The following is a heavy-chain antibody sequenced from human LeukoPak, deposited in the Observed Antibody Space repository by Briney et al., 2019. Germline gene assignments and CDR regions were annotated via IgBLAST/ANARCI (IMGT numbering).Heavy chain of an antibody. V-gene: IGHV3-74*01. CDR1: GFTFRNDW. J-gene: IGHJ4*02. CDR3: VRLLDVDY. CDR2: INPDGATT. Sequence: QPGGSLRLSCAASGFTFRNDWMHWVRQAPGKGLVWVSRINPDGATTDYAGSVKGRFTISRDNAKNMVYLQMDSLRAEDTAVYYCVRLLDVDYWGQGTLVTVSS. D-gene: IGHD1-1*01.